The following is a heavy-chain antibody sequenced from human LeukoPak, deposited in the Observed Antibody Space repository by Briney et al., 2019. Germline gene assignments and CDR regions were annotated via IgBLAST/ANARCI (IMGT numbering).Heavy chain of an antibody. Sequence: SETLSLTCIVSGGSIGNSKYNWAWIRQPPGKGLEWIGEINHSGSTNYNPSLKSRVTISVDTSKNQFSLKLSSVTAADTAVYYCARAVPKDAFDIWGQGTMVTVSS. D-gene: IGHD2-2*01. CDR1: GGSIGNSKYN. CDR3: ARAVPKDAFDI. V-gene: IGHV4-39*07. CDR2: INHSGST. J-gene: IGHJ3*02.